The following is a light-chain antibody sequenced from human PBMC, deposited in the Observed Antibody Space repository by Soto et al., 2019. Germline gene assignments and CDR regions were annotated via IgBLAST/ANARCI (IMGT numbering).Light chain of an antibody. CDR1: QSVGSSY. Sequence: EIVLTQSPGTLSLSPGEGATLSCRASQSVGSSYLAWYQQKPGQAPRLLIYGASSRATGIPDRFSGSGSGTDFTLTISSLEPEDFAVYYCQQRSNWPPITFGQGTRLEIK. CDR2: GAS. V-gene: IGKV3D-20*02. CDR3: QQRSNWPPIT. J-gene: IGKJ5*01.